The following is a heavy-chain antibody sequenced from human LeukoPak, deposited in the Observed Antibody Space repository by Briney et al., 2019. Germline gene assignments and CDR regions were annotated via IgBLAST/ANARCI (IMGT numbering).Heavy chain of an antibody. CDR2: ISYSGST. CDR1: GGSISSSSYY. D-gene: IGHD2-2*01. J-gene: IGHJ6*03. V-gene: IGHV4-39*07. Sequence: SEPLSLTCTVSGGSISSSSYYWGWIRPPPGKGREWIGTISYSGSTYYNPSLKSRVTISVDTSKNQFSLKLSSVTAADTAVYYCARGLGEVYQLPYYYYYYMDVWGKGTTVTISS. CDR3: ARGLGEVYQLPYYYYYYMDV.